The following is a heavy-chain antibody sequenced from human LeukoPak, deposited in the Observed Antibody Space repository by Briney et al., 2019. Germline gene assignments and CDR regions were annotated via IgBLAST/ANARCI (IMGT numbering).Heavy chain of an antibody. V-gene: IGHV3-30*02. CDR2: IRYDGSNK. D-gene: IGHD6-13*01. CDR3: AMSLIAAAGNVRLDY. CDR1: GFTFSSYG. J-gene: IGHJ4*02. Sequence: GGSLRLSCAASGFTFSSYGMHWVRQAPGKGLESVAFIRYDGSNKYYADSVKGRFTISRDNSKNTLYLQMNSLRAEDTAVYYCAMSLIAAAGNVRLDYWGQGTLVTVSS.